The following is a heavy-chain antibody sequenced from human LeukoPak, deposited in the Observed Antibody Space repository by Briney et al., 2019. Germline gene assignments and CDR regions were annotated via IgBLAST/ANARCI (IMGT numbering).Heavy chain of an antibody. Sequence: ASVKVSCKASGGTFSSYAISWVRQAPGQGLEWMGGIIPIFGTANYAQKFQGRVTITADESTSTAYMELSSLRSEDTAVYYCAREEGMTTAYYFDYWGQGTLVTVSS. D-gene: IGHD4-17*01. CDR1: GGTFSSYA. CDR3: AREEGMTTAYYFDY. V-gene: IGHV1-69*01. J-gene: IGHJ4*02. CDR2: IIPIFGTA.